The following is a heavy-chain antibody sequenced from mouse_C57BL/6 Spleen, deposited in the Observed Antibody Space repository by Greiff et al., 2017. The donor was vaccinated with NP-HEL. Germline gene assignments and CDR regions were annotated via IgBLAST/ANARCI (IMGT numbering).Heavy chain of an antibody. V-gene: IGHV1-69*01. D-gene: IGHD2-3*01. CDR1: GYTFTSYW. Sequence: QVQLQQPGAELVMPGASVKLSCKASGYTFTSYWMHWVKQRPGQGLEWIGEIDPSDSYTNYNQKFKGKSTLTVDKSSSTAYMQLSSLTSEDSAVDYCASSKGAGWLPIDDWGQGTTLTVSS. CDR2: IDPSDSYT. J-gene: IGHJ2*01. CDR3: ASSKGAGWLPIDD.